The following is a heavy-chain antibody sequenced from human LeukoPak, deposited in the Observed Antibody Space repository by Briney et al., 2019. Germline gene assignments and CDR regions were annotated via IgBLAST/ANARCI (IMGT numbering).Heavy chain of an antibody. D-gene: IGHD3-3*01. Sequence: ASVKVSCKASGYTFTGYYMHWVRQAPGQGLEWMGWINPNSGGTNYAQKFQGRVTMTRDTSIRTAYMELSRLRSDDTAVYYCVRPITDYDSYGMDVWGQGTTVTVSS. V-gene: IGHV1-2*02. CDR2: INPNSGGT. CDR3: VRPITDYDSYGMDV. J-gene: IGHJ6*02. CDR1: GYTFTGYY.